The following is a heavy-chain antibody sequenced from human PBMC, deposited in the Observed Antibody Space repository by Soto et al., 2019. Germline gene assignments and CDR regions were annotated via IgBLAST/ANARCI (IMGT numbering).Heavy chain of an antibody. CDR3: ARDVAVANMWDN. CDR2: TYHTGST. J-gene: IGHJ4*02. Sequence: SETLSLTCAVSGDSIINSHWWNWVRQPPGKGLEWIGETYHTGSTHYNPSLKSRVTISVDNSKNQFSLKLTSVTAADTAVYYCARDVAVANMWDNWGQGTLVTVSS. CDR1: GDSIINSHW. V-gene: IGHV4-4*02. D-gene: IGHD6-19*01.